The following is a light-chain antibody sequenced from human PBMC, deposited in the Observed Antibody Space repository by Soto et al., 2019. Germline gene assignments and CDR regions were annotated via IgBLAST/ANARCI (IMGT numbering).Light chain of an antibody. CDR2: DAS. CDR1: QSVTTN. CDR3: QQFSSYPLT. J-gene: IGKJ4*01. Sequence: EVVMTQSPATLSVSPGERVTFSCRASQSVTTNLAWYQHKPGRSPRLLISDASTGASGIPPRFSGGGSGTDFTLTISRLEPEDFAVYYCQQFSSYPLTFGGGTKVDIK. V-gene: IGKV3-15*01.